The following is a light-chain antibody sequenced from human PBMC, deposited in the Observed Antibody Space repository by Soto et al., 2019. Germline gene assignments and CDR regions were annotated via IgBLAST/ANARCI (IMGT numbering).Light chain of an antibody. CDR1: SSNIGSNT. CDR3: AAWDDSLNGPI. CDR2: SNN. J-gene: IGLJ1*01. V-gene: IGLV1-44*01. Sequence: QPVLTQPPSASGTPGQRVTISCSGSSSNIGSNTVNWYQQLPGTAPTLLIYSNNQRPSGVPDRFSGSKSGTSASLAISGLQSEDEADYYCAAWDDSLNGPIFGTGTKVTVL.